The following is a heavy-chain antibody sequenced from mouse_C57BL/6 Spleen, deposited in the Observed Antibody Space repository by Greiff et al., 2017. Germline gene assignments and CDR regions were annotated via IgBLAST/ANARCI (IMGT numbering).Heavy chain of an antibody. Sequence: QVQLQQPGAELVKPGASVKLSCKASGYTFTSYWMHWVKQRPGRGLEWIGGIDPNSGGTKYNEKFKSKATLTVDKPSSKAYMQLSSLTSEDSAVYYCARGYYGSSYAMDYWGQGTSVTVSS. CDR2: IDPNSGGT. CDR1: GYTFTSYW. CDR3: ARGYYGSSYAMDY. D-gene: IGHD1-1*01. J-gene: IGHJ4*01. V-gene: IGHV1-72*01.